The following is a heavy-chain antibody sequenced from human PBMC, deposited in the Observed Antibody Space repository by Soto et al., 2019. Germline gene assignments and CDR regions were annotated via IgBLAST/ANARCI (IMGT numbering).Heavy chain of an antibody. Sequence: PSETLSLTCAVSGGSISSSKWWSWVRQPPGKGLEWIGEIYHSGSTNYNPSLKSRVTISVDKSKNQFSLKLSSVTAADTAVYYCARVHSSWYRWFEPWGQGTLVTVSS. V-gene: IGHV4-4*02. J-gene: IGHJ5*02. CDR2: IYHSGST. CDR1: GGSISSSKW. D-gene: IGHD6-13*01. CDR3: ARVHSSWYRWFEP.